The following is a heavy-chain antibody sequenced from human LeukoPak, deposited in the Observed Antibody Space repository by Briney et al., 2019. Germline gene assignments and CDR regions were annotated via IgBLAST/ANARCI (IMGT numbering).Heavy chain of an antibody. CDR1: GFTFSSYW. Sequence: GGSLRLSCAASGFTFSSYWMNWVRQAPGKGLEWVSYISSSSSTIYYADSVKGRFTISRDNAKNSLYLQMNSLRAEDTAVYYCAGFDYYDSSGYWVSQDAFDIWGQGTMVTVSS. D-gene: IGHD3-22*01. CDR2: ISSSSSTI. CDR3: AGFDYYDSSGYWVSQDAFDI. J-gene: IGHJ3*02. V-gene: IGHV3-48*01.